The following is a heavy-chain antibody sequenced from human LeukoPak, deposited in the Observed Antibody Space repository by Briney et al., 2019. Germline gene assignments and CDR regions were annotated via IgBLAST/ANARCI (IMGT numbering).Heavy chain of an antibody. J-gene: IGHJ4*02. V-gene: IGHV3-23*01. CDR2: ISGSGGST. D-gene: IGHD3-22*01. Sequence: PGGSLRLSCAASGFTFSSYAMSWVRQAPGKGLEWVSAISGSGGSTYYADSVKGRFTISRDNSKNTLYLQMNSLRAEDTAVYYCARDIEFSNYYDSSGFDYWGQGTLVTVSS. CDR3: ARDIEFSNYYDSSGFDY. CDR1: GFTFSSYA.